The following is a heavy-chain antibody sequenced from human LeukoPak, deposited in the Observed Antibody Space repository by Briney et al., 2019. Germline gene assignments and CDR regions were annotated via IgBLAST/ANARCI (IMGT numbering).Heavy chain of an antibody. CDR3: ARDQSDCSSTSCYTGTFDP. CDR1: GYTFTSYG. D-gene: IGHD2-2*02. CDR2: ISAYNGNT. Sequence: ASVKGSCKASGYTFTSYGISWVRQAPGQGLEWMGWISAYNGNTNYAQKLQGRVTMTTDTSTSTAYMELRSLRSDDTAVYYCARDQSDCSSTSCYTGTFDPWGQGTLVTVSS. J-gene: IGHJ5*02. V-gene: IGHV1-18*01.